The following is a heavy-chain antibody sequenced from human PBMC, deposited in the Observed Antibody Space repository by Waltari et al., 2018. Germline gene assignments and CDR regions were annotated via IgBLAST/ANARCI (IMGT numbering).Heavy chain of an antibody. D-gene: IGHD3-16*01. J-gene: IGHJ4*02. CDR3: VRHVGGSRGIDY. CDR1: GGSFSGYY. V-gene: IGHV4-34*01. CDR2: INQGGST. Sequence: QVLLQPGGARLLKPSETLSLTCGFSGGSFSGYYWSWIRQPPGKGLQWIGEINQGGSTKYNPSLNSRVTISVDTSNNQFSLKLTSVTAADTAVYYCVRHVGGSRGIDYWGQGTLITVSS.